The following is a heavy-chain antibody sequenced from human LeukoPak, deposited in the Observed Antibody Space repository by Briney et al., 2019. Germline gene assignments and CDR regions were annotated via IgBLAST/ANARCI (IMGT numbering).Heavy chain of an antibody. CDR1: GFTFSSST. CDR3: TRDQTPYY. J-gene: IGHJ4*02. CDR2: IRSKIYGGTP. V-gene: IGHV3-49*04. Sequence: GGSLRLSCAASGFTFSSSTMHWVRQAPGKGLEWVGFIRSKIYGGTPEYAASVKGRFTISRDDSKGIAYLQMNSLKTEDTAVYYCTRDQTPYYWGQGTLVTVSS.